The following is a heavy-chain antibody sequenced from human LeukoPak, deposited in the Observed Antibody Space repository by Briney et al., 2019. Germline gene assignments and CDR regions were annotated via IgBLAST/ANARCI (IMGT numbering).Heavy chain of an antibody. J-gene: IGHJ3*02. Sequence: RSSETLSLTCTVSGGSISSYYWSWIRQPPGKGLEWIGYICYSGSTNYNPSLKSRVTISVDTSKNQFSLKLSSVTAADTAVYYCARHVPYSSSWTPDDAFDIWGQGTMVTVSS. CDR3: ARHVPYSSSWTPDDAFDI. CDR2: ICYSGST. V-gene: IGHV4-59*08. CDR1: GGSISSYY. D-gene: IGHD6-13*01.